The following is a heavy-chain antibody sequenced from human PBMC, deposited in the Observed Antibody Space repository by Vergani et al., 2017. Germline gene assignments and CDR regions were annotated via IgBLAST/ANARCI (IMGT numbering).Heavy chain of an antibody. CDR3: ARDLYSLVDTAMVVLEY. J-gene: IGHJ4*02. CDR1: GFTFSDYY. Sequence: QVQLVESGGGLVKPGGSLRLSCAASGFTFSDYYMSWIRQAPGKGLEWVSYISSSSSYTNYADSVKGRFTISRDNAKNSLYLQMNSLRAEDTAVYYCARDLYSLVDTAMVVLEYWGQGTLVTVSS. V-gene: IGHV3-11*06. CDR2: ISSSSSYT. D-gene: IGHD5-18*01.